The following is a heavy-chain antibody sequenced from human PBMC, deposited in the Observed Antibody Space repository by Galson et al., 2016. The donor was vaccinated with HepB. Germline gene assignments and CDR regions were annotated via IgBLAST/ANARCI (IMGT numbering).Heavy chain of an antibody. V-gene: IGHV6-1*01. CDR2: TYYRSKWYN. Sequence: CAISGDSVSSYSGAWDWIRQSPSRGLEWLGRTYYRSKWYNDYAGSVKGRITIEADTSKNLFSLQLTSVTVADTAVYYCAGDRGSGRHFFGSWGQGTLVSVSS. CDR3: AGDRGSGRHFFGS. D-gene: IGHD3-10*01. J-gene: IGHJ4*02. CDR1: GDSVSSYSGA.